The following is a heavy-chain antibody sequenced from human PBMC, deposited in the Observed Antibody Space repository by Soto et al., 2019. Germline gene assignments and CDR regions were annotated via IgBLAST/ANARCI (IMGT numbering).Heavy chain of an antibody. CDR3: ARDHRWYSSSWTFDY. CDR2: IYSGGST. D-gene: IGHD6-13*01. CDR1: GFTVSSNY. Sequence: PGGSLRLSCAASGFTVSSNYMSWVRQAPGKGLEWVSVIYSGGSTYYADSVKGRFTISRDNSKNTLYLQMNSLRAEDTAVYYCARDHRWYSSSWTFDYWGQGTLVTVSS. V-gene: IGHV3-66*01. J-gene: IGHJ4*02.